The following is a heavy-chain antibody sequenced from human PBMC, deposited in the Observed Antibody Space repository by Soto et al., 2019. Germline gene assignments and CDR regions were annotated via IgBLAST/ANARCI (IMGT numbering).Heavy chain of an antibody. CDR2: IYWDDDT. D-gene: IGHD4-17*01. Sequence: QITLKESGPTLVKPTQTLTLTCTFSGFSLTTRGVGVGWIRQPPGKPLEWLALIYWDDDTRYSPSLKSRLAITKETSKNQVVLTMRNIDPADTGTYFCAHRTTTVTWWFDPWGQGTLVTVSS. CDR3: AHRTTTVTWWFDP. CDR1: GFSLTTRGVG. V-gene: IGHV2-5*02. J-gene: IGHJ5*02.